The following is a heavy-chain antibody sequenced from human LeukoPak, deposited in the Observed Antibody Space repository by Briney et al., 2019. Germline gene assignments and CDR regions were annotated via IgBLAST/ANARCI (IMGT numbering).Heavy chain of an antibody. Sequence: SETLSLTCAVHGGSFSGFYWTWMRQPPGKGPEGIGELNHSRGTNYTPSLKSRVTISEDTSKTQFSLNLTSVTAADTAVYYCARGLGEGYPDSWGQGTLVTVSS. J-gene: IGHJ4*02. CDR1: GGSFSGFY. V-gene: IGHV4-34*01. CDR2: LNHSRGT. D-gene: IGHD5-24*01. CDR3: ARGLGEGYPDS.